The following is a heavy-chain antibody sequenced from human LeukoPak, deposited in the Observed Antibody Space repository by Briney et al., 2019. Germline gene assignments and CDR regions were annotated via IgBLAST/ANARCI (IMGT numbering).Heavy chain of an antibody. D-gene: IGHD1-26*01. Sequence: GGSLRLSCAASGFTFSSYGMHWVRQAPGKGLEWVVVIWYDGSNKYYADSVKGRFTISRDNSKNTLYLQMNSLRAEDTAVYYCARGMLPTIVGAYYFDYWGQGTLVTVSS. V-gene: IGHV3-33*01. CDR3: ARGMLPTIVGAYYFDY. CDR2: IWYDGSNK. J-gene: IGHJ4*02. CDR1: GFTFSSYG.